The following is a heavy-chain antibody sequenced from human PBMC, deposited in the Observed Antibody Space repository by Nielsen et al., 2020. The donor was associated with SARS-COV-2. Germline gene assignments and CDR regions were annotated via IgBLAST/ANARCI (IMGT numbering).Heavy chain of an antibody. CDR2: INWSGDNT. CDR3: AKEVWFGELLTLDY. J-gene: IGHJ4*02. Sequence: GGSLRLSCAASGFPFMRYAMSWVRQAPGKGLEWVSGINWSGDNTGYADSMKGRFTISRDNAKNSLFLQMNSLRAEDTAIYYCAKEVWFGELLTLDYWGQGALVTVSS. D-gene: IGHD3-10*01. CDR1: GFPFMRYA. V-gene: IGHV3-20*04.